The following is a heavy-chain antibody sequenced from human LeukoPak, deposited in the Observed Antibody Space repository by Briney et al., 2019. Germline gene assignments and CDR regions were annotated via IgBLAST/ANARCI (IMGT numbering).Heavy chain of an antibody. CDR3: AKDGVLRFLEWLFPETPNWFDP. V-gene: IGHV3-30*18. CDR2: ISYDGSNK. J-gene: IGHJ5*02. CDR1: GFTFSSYG. D-gene: IGHD3-3*01. Sequence: PGGSLRLSCAASGFTFSSYGMHWVRRAPGKGLEWVAVISYDGSNKYYADSVKGRFTISRDNSKNTLYLQMNSLRAEDTAVYYCAKDGVLRFLEWLFPETPNWFDPWGQGTLVTVSS.